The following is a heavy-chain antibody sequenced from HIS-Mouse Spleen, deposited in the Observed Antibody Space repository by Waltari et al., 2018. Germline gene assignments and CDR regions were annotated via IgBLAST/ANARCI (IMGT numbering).Heavy chain of an antibody. CDR1: GGPISSSY. Sequence: QVQLQESGPGLVTPSETLSLTCTVSGGPISSSYWSWIRQPPGKGLEWIGYIYYSGSTNYNPSLKSRVNISVDTSKNQFSLKLSSVTAADTAVYYCARLGCSSTSCYADNWFDPWGQGTLVTVSS. J-gene: IGHJ5*02. CDR3: ARLGCSSTSCYADNWFDP. D-gene: IGHD2-2*01. V-gene: IGHV4-59*01. CDR2: IYYSGST.